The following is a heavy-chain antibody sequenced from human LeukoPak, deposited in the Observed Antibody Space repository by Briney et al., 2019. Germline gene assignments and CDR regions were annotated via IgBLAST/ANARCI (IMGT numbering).Heavy chain of an antibody. CDR3: ARGGAGKDYYYYRDV. Sequence: SETLSLTCTVSGGSISSYYWSWIRQPAGKGLEWIGRICTSGSTNYHPSLKSRVTMSVDTSKSQFSLKLSSVAAADTAVYCCARGGAGKDYYYYRDVWGKGTTVTVSS. V-gene: IGHV4-4*07. CDR1: GGSISSYY. CDR2: ICTSGST. J-gene: IGHJ6*03. D-gene: IGHD6-13*01.